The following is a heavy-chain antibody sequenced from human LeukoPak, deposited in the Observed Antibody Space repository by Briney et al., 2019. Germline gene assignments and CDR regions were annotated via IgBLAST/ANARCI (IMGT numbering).Heavy chain of an antibody. V-gene: IGHV3-48*04. CDR1: GFTFSSYG. CDR3: ARALYDILTGYYDY. CDR2: ISSSGSTI. D-gene: IGHD3-9*01. Sequence: GGSLRLSCAASGFTFSSYGMNWVRQAPGKGLEGVSYISSSGSTIYYADSVKGRFTISRDNAKNSLYLQMNSLRAEDTAVYYCARALYDILTGYYDYWGQGTLVTVSS. J-gene: IGHJ4*02.